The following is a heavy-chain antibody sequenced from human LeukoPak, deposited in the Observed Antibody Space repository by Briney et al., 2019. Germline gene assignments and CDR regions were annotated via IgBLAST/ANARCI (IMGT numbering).Heavy chain of an antibody. J-gene: IGHJ3*02. V-gene: IGHV1-8*01. CDR1: GYTFTSYD. Sequence: VASVKVSCKASGYTFTSYDINWVRQATGQGPEWVGWMNPNSGNTGYAQKFQGRVIMTRNTSISTAYMDLSSLKSEDTAVYYCARDFRAVAGRGAFDIWGQGTMVTVSS. CDR3: ARDFRAVAGRGAFDI. CDR2: MNPNSGNT. D-gene: IGHD6-19*01.